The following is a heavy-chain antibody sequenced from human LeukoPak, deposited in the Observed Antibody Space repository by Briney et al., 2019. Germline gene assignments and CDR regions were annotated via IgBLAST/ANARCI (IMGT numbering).Heavy chain of an antibody. Sequence: ASVKVSCKASGYTFTSYAMHWVRQAPGQRLEWMGWINAGNGNTKYSQKFQGRVTITRDTSARTAYMELSSLRSEDTAVYYCARGGYGSGSYNYFDYWGQGTLVTVSS. J-gene: IGHJ4*02. V-gene: IGHV1-3*01. CDR3: ARGGYGSGSYNYFDY. CDR1: GYTFTSYA. CDR2: INAGNGNT. D-gene: IGHD3-10*01.